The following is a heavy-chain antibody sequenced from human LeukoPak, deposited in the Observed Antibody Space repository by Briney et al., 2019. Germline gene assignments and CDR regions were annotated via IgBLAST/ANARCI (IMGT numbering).Heavy chain of an antibody. D-gene: IGHD6-6*01. CDR2: TSSDGSQK. Sequence: QPGGSLRLSCAASGFTFRSFGLHWVRQSPGKGLEWVAVTSSDGSQKYYADSVKGRFTISRDNSKDMLFLEMNSLRADDTAVYYCARGSSSSSYFDYWGQGTLVTVSS. J-gene: IGHJ4*02. V-gene: IGHV3-30*03. CDR1: GFTFRSFG. CDR3: ARGSSSSSYFDY.